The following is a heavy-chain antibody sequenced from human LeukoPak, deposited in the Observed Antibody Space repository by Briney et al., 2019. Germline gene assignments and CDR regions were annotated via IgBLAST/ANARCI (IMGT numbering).Heavy chain of an antibody. Sequence: SETLSLTCTVSGGSISSYYWSWLRQPPGKGLEWVGEINHSGSTNYNPSLKSRVTISVDTSKNQFSLKLSSVTAADTAVYYCAREILTGYYEYYFDYWGQGTLVTVSS. CDR1: GGSISSYY. D-gene: IGHD3-9*01. J-gene: IGHJ4*02. CDR2: INHSGST. CDR3: AREILTGYYEYYFDY. V-gene: IGHV4-34*01.